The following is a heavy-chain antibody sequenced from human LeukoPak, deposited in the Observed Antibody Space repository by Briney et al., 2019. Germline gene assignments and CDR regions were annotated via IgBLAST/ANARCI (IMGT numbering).Heavy chain of an antibody. V-gene: IGHV3-30*04. D-gene: IGHD6-19*01. Sequence: GGSLRLSCAASGFTFSSYAMHWVRQAPGKGLEWVAVISYDGSNKYYADSVKGRFTISRDNAKNSLYLQMNSLRAEDTAVYYCARDMAPIAVAGTPFDYWGQGTLVTVSS. J-gene: IGHJ4*02. CDR2: ISYDGSNK. CDR1: GFTFSSYA. CDR3: ARDMAPIAVAGTPFDY.